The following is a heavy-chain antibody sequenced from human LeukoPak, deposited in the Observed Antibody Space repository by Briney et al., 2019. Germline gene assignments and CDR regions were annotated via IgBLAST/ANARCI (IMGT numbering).Heavy chain of an antibody. V-gene: IGHV3-23*01. CDR2: ISPGGPT. Sequence: GGSLRLSGAALGSPFSTQALNWVPQAQGKGLKWVSGISPGGPTYYADSVKGRFTISRDDSKNTLYLQMRNLRADDTAVYYCAKDGAWLRFDDWGQGILVTVSS. J-gene: IGHJ4*02. D-gene: IGHD5-12*01. CDR1: GSPFSTQA. CDR3: AKDGAWLRFDD.